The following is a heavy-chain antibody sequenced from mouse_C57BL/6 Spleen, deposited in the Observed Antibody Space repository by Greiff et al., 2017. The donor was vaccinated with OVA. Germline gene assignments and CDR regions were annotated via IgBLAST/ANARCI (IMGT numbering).Heavy chain of an antibody. CDR1: GYAFTNYL. Sequence: VQLQQSGAELVRPGTSVKVSCKASGYAFTNYLIEWVKQRPGQGLEWIGVINPGSGGTNYNEKFKGKATLTADKSSSTAYMQLSSLTSEDSAVYFCARSGANWALDYWGQGTTLTVSS. CDR2: INPGSGGT. CDR3: ARSGANWALDY. V-gene: IGHV1-54*01. J-gene: IGHJ2*01. D-gene: IGHD4-1*01.